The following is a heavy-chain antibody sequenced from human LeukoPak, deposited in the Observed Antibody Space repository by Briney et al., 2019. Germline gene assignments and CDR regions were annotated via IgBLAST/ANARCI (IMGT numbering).Heavy chain of an antibody. J-gene: IGHJ5*02. CDR1: GYTFTSYG. V-gene: IGHV1-18*01. D-gene: IGHD6-19*01. CDR3: AREEQWLGGNWFDP. Sequence: ASVKVSCKASGYTFTSYGISWVRQAPGQGLEWMGWISGYNGNTNYAQKFRDRVTMTTDTSTSTAYMELRSLRSDDTAVYYCAREEQWLGGNWFDPWGQGTLVTVSS. CDR2: ISGYNGNT.